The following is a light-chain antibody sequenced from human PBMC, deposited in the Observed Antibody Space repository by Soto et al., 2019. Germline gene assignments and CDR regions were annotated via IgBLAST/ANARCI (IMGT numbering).Light chain of an antibody. V-gene: IGLV1-44*01. CDR3: AAWDVSLNGMV. J-gene: IGLJ2*01. Sequence: QSVLTQPPSAPGTPGQRVTISCSGSSSNIGSNTVCWYQQLPGTAPKLVMYSNNRRPSGVPDRFSASKSGTSVSLVISGLQSEDDGDYYCAAWDVSLNGMVFGGGTKLTVL. CDR1: SSNIGSNT. CDR2: SNN.